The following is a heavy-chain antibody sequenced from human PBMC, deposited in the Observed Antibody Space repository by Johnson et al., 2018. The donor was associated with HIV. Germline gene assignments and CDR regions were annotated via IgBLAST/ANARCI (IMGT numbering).Heavy chain of an antibody. CDR2: ISYDGSNK. Sequence: QVQLVESGGGVVQPGRSLRLSCAASGFTFSSYAMHWVRQAPGKGLEWVAVISYDGSNKYYADSVKGRFTISRDNSKNTLYLQMNSLRAEDTAVYYCAKSPMYYDSSGAFDIWGQGTMVTVSS. D-gene: IGHD3-3*01. CDR1: GFTFSSYA. CDR3: AKSPMYYDSSGAFDI. V-gene: IGHV3-30-3*01. J-gene: IGHJ3*02.